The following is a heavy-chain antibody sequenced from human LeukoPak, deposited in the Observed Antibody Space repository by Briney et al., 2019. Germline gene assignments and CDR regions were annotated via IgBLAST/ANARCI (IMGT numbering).Heavy chain of an antibody. CDR1: GFTFSSYG. CDR3: AKDQTGGFDY. J-gene: IGHJ4*02. V-gene: IGHV3-30*18. D-gene: IGHD1-14*01. CDR2: ISYDGSNK. Sequence: GGSLRLSCAACGFTFSSYGMHGVRQARAKGLEGVAVISYDGSNKYYADSVKGRFTISRDNSKNTLYLQMNSMRAEDTAVYYCAKDQTGGFDYWGQGTLVTVSS.